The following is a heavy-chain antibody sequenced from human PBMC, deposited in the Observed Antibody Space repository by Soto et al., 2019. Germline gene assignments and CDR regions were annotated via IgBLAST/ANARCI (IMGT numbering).Heavy chain of an antibody. CDR1: GFTLSSYS. CDR3: ARGSWQQLVDPFDY. CDR2: ISYDGSNK. Sequence: GGSLRLSCAASGFTLSSYSMNWVRQAPGKGLEWVAVISYDGSNKYYADSVKGRFTISRDNSKNTLYLQMNSLRAEDTAVYYCARGSWQQLVDPFDYWGQGTLVTVSS. D-gene: IGHD6-13*01. J-gene: IGHJ4*02. V-gene: IGHV3-30*03.